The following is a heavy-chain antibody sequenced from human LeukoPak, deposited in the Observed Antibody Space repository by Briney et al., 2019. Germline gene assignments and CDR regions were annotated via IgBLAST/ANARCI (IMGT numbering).Heavy chain of an antibody. Sequence: SDTLSLTCTVSGGSISTTSYYWGWIRQPPGKGLEWIGSIYYSGSTTYIPSLKSRATISQDTSKNQFSLKLTSVTAADTAVYYCARDSRSFDYWGQGTLVTASS. CDR1: GGSISTTSYY. V-gene: IGHV4-39*07. CDR3: ARDSRSFDY. D-gene: IGHD6-25*01. CDR2: IYYSGST. J-gene: IGHJ4*02.